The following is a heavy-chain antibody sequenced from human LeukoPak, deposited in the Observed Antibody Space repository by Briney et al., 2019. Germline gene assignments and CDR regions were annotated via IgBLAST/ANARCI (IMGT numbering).Heavy chain of an antibody. D-gene: IGHD2-8*01. Sequence: ASVKVSCKASGYAFTGYYMHWVRQAPGQGVEGMGWINPNSGGTNYAQKFQGRVTMTRDTSISTAYMELSRLRSDDTAVYYCARSGLYCTNGVCYDPIDYWGQGTLVTVSS. CDR2: INPNSGGT. V-gene: IGHV1-2*02. CDR1: GYAFTGYY. J-gene: IGHJ4*02. CDR3: ARSGLYCTNGVCYDPIDY.